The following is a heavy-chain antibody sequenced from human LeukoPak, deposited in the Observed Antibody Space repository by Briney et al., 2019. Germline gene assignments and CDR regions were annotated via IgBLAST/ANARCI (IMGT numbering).Heavy chain of an antibody. J-gene: IGHJ4*02. V-gene: IGHV4-34*01. CDR3: ARRDPDIVVVQAGKMEY. D-gene: IGHD2-2*01. CDR1: GGSFSGYY. CDR2: INHSGST. Sequence: SETLSLTCAVYGGSFSGYYWSWIRQPPGKGLEWIGEINHSGSTNYNPSLKSRVTISIDTSKNQCSLKVTVTAADTAVYYCARRDPDIVVVQAGKMEYWGQGALVTVSS.